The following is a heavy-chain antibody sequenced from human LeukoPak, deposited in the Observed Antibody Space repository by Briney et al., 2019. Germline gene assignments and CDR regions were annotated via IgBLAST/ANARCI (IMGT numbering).Heavy chain of an antibody. D-gene: IGHD2-2*01. CDR1: GFTFSSYA. V-gene: IGHV3-23*01. CDR2: ISGSDGST. CDR3: AKVETSGGANCYALDY. Sequence: GGSLRLSFAASGFTFSSYAMTWVRQAPDKGLEWVSAISGSDGSTYYADSVKGRFTISRDDSQNTLYLQMNSLSAEDTAVYYCAKVETSGGANCYALDYWGQGTLVTVSS. J-gene: IGHJ4*02.